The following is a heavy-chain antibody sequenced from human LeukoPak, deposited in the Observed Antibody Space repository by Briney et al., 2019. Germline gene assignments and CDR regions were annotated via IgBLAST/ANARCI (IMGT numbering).Heavy chain of an antibody. J-gene: IGHJ4*02. CDR1: GGSISGSSYY. V-gene: IGHV4-39*01. CDR3: ARSLRGAAHHFDY. Sequence: PSETLSLTCTVSGGSISGSSYYWGWIRQPPGKGLEWIGSIYYTGNTFYNPSLKSRVTISVDTSKNQFSLKLNSVTATDTAVYYCARSLRGAAHHFDYWGQGTLVTVSS. D-gene: IGHD6-6*01. CDR2: IYYTGNT.